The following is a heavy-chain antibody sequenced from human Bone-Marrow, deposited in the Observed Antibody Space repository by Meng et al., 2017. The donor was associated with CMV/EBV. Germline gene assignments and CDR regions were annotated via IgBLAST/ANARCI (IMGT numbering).Heavy chain of an antibody. J-gene: IGHJ4*02. D-gene: IGHD5-12*01. V-gene: IGHV3-69-1*01. CDR3: TKSRNGYGGEDY. Sequence: GGSLRLSCAASGFTFSDYYMNWVRQAPGKGLEWVSSISSSSTIYYADSVKGRFTISRDNSKNTLYLQMNSLRAEDTAVYYCTKSRNGYGGEDYWGQGTLVTVSS. CDR1: GFTFSDYY. CDR2: ISSSSTI.